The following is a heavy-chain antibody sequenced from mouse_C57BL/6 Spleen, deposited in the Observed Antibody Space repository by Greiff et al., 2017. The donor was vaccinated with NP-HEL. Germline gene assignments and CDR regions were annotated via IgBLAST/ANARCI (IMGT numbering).Heavy chain of an antibody. CDR2: ISSGSSTI. J-gene: IGHJ4*01. D-gene: IGHD1-1*01. Sequence: EVQVVESGGGLVKPGGSLKLSCAASGFTFSDYGMHWVRQAPEKGLEWVAYISSGSSTIYYADTVKGRFTISRDNAKNTLFLQMTSLRSEDTAMYYGARDHGSSYGYAMDYWGQGTSVTVSS. V-gene: IGHV5-17*01. CDR1: GFTFSDYG. CDR3: ARDHGSSYGYAMDY.